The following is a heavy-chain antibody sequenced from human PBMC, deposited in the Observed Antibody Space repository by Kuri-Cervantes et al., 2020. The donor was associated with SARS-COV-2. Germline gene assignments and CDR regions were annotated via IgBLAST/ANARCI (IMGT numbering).Heavy chain of an antibody. Sequence: GESLKISCEASGFTLTYRWMAWFRQASGKGLEWVAAIKADGGEMVYVDSAKGRFTISRDNAKNSAFLQMNSVRIEDTSLYFCAWGRGWTFDIWGRGTMVTVSS. CDR1: GFTLTYRW. CDR2: IKADGGEM. V-gene: IGHV3-7*04. J-gene: IGHJ3*02. D-gene: IGHD3-3*01. CDR3: AWGRGWTFDI.